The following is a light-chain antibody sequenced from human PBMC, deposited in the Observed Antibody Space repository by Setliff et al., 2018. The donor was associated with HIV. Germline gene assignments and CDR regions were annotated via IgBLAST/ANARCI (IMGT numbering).Light chain of an antibody. CDR3: CSNTGSNTFV. Sequence: QSVLTQPASVSGSPGQSITIPCTGTSNDVGRYDLVSWYQQHPARAPKLIIYQATRRPSGVSNRFSGSKSGNVAPLTISGLQAEDEADYYCCSNTGSNTFVFGTGTKVTVL. V-gene: IGLV2-23*01. CDR1: SNDVGRYDL. J-gene: IGLJ1*01. CDR2: QAT.